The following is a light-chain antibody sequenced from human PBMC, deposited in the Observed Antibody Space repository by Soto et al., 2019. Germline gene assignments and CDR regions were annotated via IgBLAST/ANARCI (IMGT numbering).Light chain of an antibody. J-gene: IGLJ3*02. V-gene: IGLV1-40*01. CDR3: QSYDNSLSGWV. CDR2: ANS. Sequence: QTVVTQSPSVSGAPGQRVTISCTGSSSNIGAGYDVHWYQQLPGTAPKLLIYANSIRPSGVPDRFSGSKSGTSASLAITGLQAEDEADYYCQSYDNSLSGWVFGGGTKLTVL. CDR1: SSNIGAGYD.